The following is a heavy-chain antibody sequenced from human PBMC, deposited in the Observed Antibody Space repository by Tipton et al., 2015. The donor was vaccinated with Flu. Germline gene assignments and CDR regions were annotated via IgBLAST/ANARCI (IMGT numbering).Heavy chain of an antibody. D-gene: IGHD3-10*01. CDR1: GFTFNNYW. J-gene: IGHJ4*02. CDR3: ARDMGYYGSGLDY. V-gene: IGHV3-7*01. Sequence: SLRLSCVASGFTFNNYWMTWVRQAPGKGLQWVASINQDGSEQYSVDSVKGRFTFSRDNAENSLYLQLNSLKAEDTAVYFCARDMGYYGSGLDYWGQGTLVTVSS. CDR2: INQDGSEQ.